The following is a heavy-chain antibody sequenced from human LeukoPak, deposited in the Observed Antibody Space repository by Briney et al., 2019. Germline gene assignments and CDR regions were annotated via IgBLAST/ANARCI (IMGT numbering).Heavy chain of an antibody. CDR1: GYTFTSYY. CDR3: ARRMMPYNWFDP. J-gene: IGHJ5*02. D-gene: IGHD3-16*01. CDR2: INPSGGST. Sequence: GASVKVSCKASGYTFTSYYMHWVRQAPGQGLEWMGIINPSGGSTSYVQKFQGRVTMTRDTSTSTVYMELSSLRSEDTAVYYCARRMMPYNWFDPWGQGTLVTVSS. V-gene: IGHV1-46*01.